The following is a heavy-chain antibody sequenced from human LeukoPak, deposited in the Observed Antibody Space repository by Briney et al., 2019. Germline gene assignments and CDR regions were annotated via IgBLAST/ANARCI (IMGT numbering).Heavy chain of an antibody. J-gene: IGHJ2*01. V-gene: IGHV1-46*01. CDR3: ARADYGGNSVIWYFDL. CDR1: GYTFTSYY. CDR2: INPSGGST. D-gene: IGHD4-23*01. Sequence: ASVKVSCKASGYTFTSYYMHWVRQAPGQGPEWMGIINPSGGSTSYAQKFQGRVTMTRDMSTSTVYMELSSLRSEDTAVYYCARADYGGNSVIWYFDLWGRGTLVTVSS.